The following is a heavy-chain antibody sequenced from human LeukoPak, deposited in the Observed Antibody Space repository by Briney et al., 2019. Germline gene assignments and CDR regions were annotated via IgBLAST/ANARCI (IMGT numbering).Heavy chain of an antibody. CDR1: GYSITSGYY. J-gene: IGHJ6*03. V-gene: IGHV4-38-2*01. CDR2: IYHSGST. Sequence: PSETLSLTCAVTGYSITSGYYWGWIRQPPGKGLEWIGSIYHSGSTYFNPSLKSRVTISVDKSKTQFSLRLSSVTAADTAVYYCASLIAAAYHYYYMDVWGKGTTVTVSS. D-gene: IGHD6-13*01. CDR3: ASLIAAAYHYYYMDV.